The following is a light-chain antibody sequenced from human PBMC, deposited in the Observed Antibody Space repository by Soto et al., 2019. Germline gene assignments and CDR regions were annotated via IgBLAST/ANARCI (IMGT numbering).Light chain of an antibody. CDR1: QSVSSN. V-gene: IGKV3-15*01. CDR2: GAS. J-gene: IGKJ1*01. Sequence: DIVLTQSPATLSLSPVERATLSCRASQSVSSNLAWYQQKPGQAPRLLIYGASTRATGIPARFSGSGSGTEFTLTISSLQSEDFAVYYCQQYNNWPQTCGQGTKV. CDR3: QQYNNWPQT.